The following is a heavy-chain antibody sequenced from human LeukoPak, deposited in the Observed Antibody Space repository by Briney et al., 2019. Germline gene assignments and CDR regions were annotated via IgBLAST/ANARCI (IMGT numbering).Heavy chain of an antibody. J-gene: IGHJ4*02. V-gene: IGHV3-53*01. CDR1: GFTVSSNY. Sequence: GGSLRLSCAASGFTVSSNYMSWVRQAPGKGLEWVSVIYSGGGTYYADSVKGRFTISRDNSKNTLYLQMNSLRAEDTAIYYCAKDADLRWLLGSWGQGTLVTVSS. CDR3: AKDADLRWLLGS. CDR2: IYSGGGT. D-gene: IGHD5-24*01.